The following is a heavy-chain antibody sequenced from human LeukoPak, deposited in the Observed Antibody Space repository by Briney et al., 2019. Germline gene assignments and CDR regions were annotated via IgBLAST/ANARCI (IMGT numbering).Heavy chain of an antibody. D-gene: IGHD4-23*01. V-gene: IGHV4-34*01. Sequence: SETLSLTCGVYGGSFSGYYWSWIRQPPGKGLEWIGEINDSGSTNYNPSFKSRATISADTSKNQFSLNLSSVTAADTAVYYCARHMLGGKRSFDSWGQGTLVTVSS. CDR1: GGSFSGYY. CDR2: INDSGST. J-gene: IGHJ4*02. CDR3: ARHMLGGKRSFDS.